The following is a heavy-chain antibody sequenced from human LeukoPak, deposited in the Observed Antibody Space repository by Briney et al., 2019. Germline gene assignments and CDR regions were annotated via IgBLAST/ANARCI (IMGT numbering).Heavy chain of an antibody. Sequence: GASVKVSCKASGGTFSSYAISWVRQAPGQGLEWMGGIIPIFGTANYAQKFQGRVTITADESTSTAYMELSSLRSEDTAVYYCAKGREVKEYGDYVGYWGQGTLVTVSS. CDR2: IIPIFGTA. V-gene: IGHV1-69*13. CDR1: GGTFSSYA. D-gene: IGHD4-17*01. CDR3: AKGREVKEYGDYVGY. J-gene: IGHJ4*02.